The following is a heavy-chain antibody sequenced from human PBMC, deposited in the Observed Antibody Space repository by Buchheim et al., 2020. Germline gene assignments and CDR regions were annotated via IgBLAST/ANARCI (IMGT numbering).Heavy chain of an antibody. CDR3: ARDRVVVVVAATPDYYYGMDV. V-gene: IGHV3-7*01. CDR2: IKQDGSVK. J-gene: IGHJ6*02. Sequence: EVQLVESGGGLVQPGGSLRLSCAASGFTFSGYWMSWVRQAPGKGLEWVANIKQDGSVKYYVDSVKGRFTISRDNAKNSLYLQMNSLRAEDTAVYYCARDRVVVVVAATPDYYYGMDVWGQGTT. CDR1: GFTFSGYW. D-gene: IGHD2-15*01.